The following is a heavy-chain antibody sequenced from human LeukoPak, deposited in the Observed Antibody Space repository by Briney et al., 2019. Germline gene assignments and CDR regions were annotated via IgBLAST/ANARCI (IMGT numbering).Heavy chain of an antibody. V-gene: IGHV4-39*07. D-gene: IGHD3-22*01. Sequence: GSLRLSCTVSGFTVRTNSMSSVPQAPGKGLEWIGSIYYSGSTYYNPSLKSRVTISVDTSKNQFSLKLSSVTAADTAVYYCARALDYYDSSGYYPPHSPHFFDYWGQGTLVTVSS. J-gene: IGHJ4*02. CDR2: IYYSGST. CDR1: GFTVRTNS. CDR3: ARALDYYDSSGYYPPHSPHFFDY.